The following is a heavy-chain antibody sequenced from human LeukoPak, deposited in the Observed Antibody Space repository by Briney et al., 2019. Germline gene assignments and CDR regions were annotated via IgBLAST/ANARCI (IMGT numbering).Heavy chain of an antibody. Sequence: GGSLRLSCAASGLTVNNDYMNWVRQAPGKGLEWVSALYIGGNTYYADSVRGRFTISRDNSKNTLYLQMNSLRAEDTAIYYCMTAAGYNFGQYWGQGTLVTVSS. V-gene: IGHV3-53*01. CDR1: GLTVNNDY. J-gene: IGHJ4*02. CDR3: MTAAGYNFGQY. CDR2: LYIGGNT. D-gene: IGHD5-18*01.